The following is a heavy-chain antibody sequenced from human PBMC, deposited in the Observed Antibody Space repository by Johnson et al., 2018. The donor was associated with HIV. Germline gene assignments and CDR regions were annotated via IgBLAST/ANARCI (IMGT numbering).Heavy chain of an antibody. CDR2: ISFDGANT. J-gene: IGHJ3*02. V-gene: IGHV3-30*04. CDR3: ARERPGYGGHDACDI. D-gene: IGHD4-23*01. Sequence: QVQLVESGGGLVQPGRSLRLSCAASGFTFSSYTMHWVRQAPGKGLEWVAVISFDGANTYYADSVKGRFTISRDNSKNTLYLQMNSLRVEDTAVYYCARERPGYGGHDACDIWGQGTMVTVSS. CDR1: GFTFSSYT.